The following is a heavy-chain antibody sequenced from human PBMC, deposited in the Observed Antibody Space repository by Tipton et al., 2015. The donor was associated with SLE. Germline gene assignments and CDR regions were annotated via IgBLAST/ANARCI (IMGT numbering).Heavy chain of an antibody. Sequence: TLSLTCTVSGGSISSYYWSWIRQPPGKGLEWIGYIYYSGSTNYNPSLKSRVTISVDTSKNQFSLKLSSVTAADTAVYYCARGSTVTSYGMDVWGQGTTVTVSS. D-gene: IGHD4-17*01. CDR1: GGSISSYY. V-gene: IGHV4-59*01. CDR2: IYYSGST. J-gene: IGHJ6*02. CDR3: ARGSTVTSYGMDV.